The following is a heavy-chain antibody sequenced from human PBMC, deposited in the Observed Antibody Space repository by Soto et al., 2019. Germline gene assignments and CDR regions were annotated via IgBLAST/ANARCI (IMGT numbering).Heavy chain of an antibody. CDR1: GGSFSGYY. CDR2: IDHSGST. D-gene: IGHD3-9*01. Sequence: QVQLQQWGAGLLKPSETLSLTCAVSGGSFSGYYWNWIRQPPGKGLEWIGEIDHSGSTTYNPSLMCSVSISVVPSETVVSLQLTSVTAADTAVYLCAGETSDSAFLTAPTAFTVWGQGKVLNVSS. V-gene: IGHV4-34*02. J-gene: IGHJ3*01. CDR3: AGETSDSAFLTAPTAFTV.